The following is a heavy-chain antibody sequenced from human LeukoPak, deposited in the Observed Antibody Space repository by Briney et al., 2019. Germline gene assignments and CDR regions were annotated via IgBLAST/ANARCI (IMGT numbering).Heavy chain of an antibody. D-gene: IGHD5-18*01. J-gene: IGHJ4*02. V-gene: IGHV3-30*02. CDR1: GFTFSGCG. Sequence: GGSLRLSGAAAGFTFSGCGMHWVRQAPGKGLEWVAFIWYDGRDKYYVDSVKGRFTISRDNSKNTLYLQMNSLRAEDTAMYYCAKDPYSYGSYFDYWGQGTLVTVSS. CDR2: IWYDGRDK. CDR3: AKDPYSYGSYFDY.